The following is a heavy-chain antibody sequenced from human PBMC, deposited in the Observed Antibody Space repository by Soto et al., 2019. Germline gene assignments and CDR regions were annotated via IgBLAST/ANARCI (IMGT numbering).Heavy chain of an antibody. D-gene: IGHD3-16*01. V-gene: IGHV1-18*01. J-gene: IGHJ6*02. Sequence: QVQLVQSGAEVKNPGASVTVSCKASGYTFTRYGIGWARQAPGQGLEWMGWINTYNGNTTYAQHVQGRVTLTTDTSTSTAYMELRSLRSNDTAIYYCAMVDVYVTPSPQDVWGQGTTVIVSS. CDR3: AMVDVYVTPSPQDV. CDR1: GYTFTRYG. CDR2: INTYNGNT.